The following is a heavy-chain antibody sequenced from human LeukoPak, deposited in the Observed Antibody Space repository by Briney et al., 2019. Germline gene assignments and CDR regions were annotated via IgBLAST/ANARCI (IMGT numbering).Heavy chain of an antibody. V-gene: IGHV3-21*01. D-gene: IGHD5-18*01. CDR1: GSRLTSYN. Sequence: GGSLRLSCAASGSRLTSYNLNWVRQTPGKGLEWVSSISSSSTYIYYADSVKGRFTISRDNAKNSLYLQMNSLRAEDTAVYYCAREPTAMVLWGQGTLVTVSS. J-gene: IGHJ4*02. CDR2: ISSSSTYI. CDR3: AREPTAMVL.